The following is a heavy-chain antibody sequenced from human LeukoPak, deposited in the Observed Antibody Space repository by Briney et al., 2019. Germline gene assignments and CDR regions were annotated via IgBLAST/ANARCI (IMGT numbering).Heavy chain of an antibody. J-gene: IGHJ4*02. D-gene: IGHD6-13*01. CDR1: GFTFSGSA. Sequence: GGSLRLSCAASGFTFSGSAMHWVRQASGKGLEWVGRIRSKANSYATAYAASVKGRFAISRDDSKNTAYLQMNSLKTEDTAVYYCTSAIAAASFDYWGQGTLVTVSS. V-gene: IGHV3-73*01. CDR3: TSAIAAASFDY. CDR2: IRSKANSYAT.